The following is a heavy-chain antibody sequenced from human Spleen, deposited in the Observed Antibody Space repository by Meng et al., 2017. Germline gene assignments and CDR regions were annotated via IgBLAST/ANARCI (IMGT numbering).Heavy chain of an antibody. CDR2: IKSKTDGGTT. V-gene: IGHV3-15*01. CDR3: MADASTVAPHYYYGMDI. D-gene: IGHD4-23*01. CDR1: GFTFSNAW. J-gene: IGHJ6*02. Sequence: GGSLRLSCAASGFTFSNAWMSWIRQAPGKGLEWVGRIKSKTDGGTTDYAAPVQGRFTISRDDSKNTLYLQMNSLKTEDAAVYYRMADASTVAPHYYYGMDIWGQGTTVTVSS.